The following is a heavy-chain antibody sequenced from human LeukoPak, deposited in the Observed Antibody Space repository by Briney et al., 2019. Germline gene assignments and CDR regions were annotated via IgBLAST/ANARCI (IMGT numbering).Heavy chain of an antibody. CDR1: GLTFSIYA. CDR2: ISGSGGST. J-gene: IGHJ4*02. CDR3: AKRARYSSSWYGDFDY. V-gene: IGHV3-23*01. Sequence: PGGSLRLSCAASGLTFSIYAMSWVRQAPGKGLEWVSAISGSGGSTYYADSVKGRFTISRDNSKNTLYLQMNSLRAEDTAVYYCAKRARYSSSWYGDFDYWGQGTLVTVSS. D-gene: IGHD6-13*01.